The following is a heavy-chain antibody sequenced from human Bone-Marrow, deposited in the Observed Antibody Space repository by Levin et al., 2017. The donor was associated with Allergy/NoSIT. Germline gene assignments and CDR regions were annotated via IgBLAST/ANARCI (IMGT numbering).Heavy chain of an antibody. D-gene: IGHD1-26*01. V-gene: IGHV4-4*02. CDR3: ARDSRASSSYYFDF. CDR1: GGSISSNYW. CDR2: IHHSGTS. Sequence: PSETLSLTCAVSGGSISSNYWWTWVRLSPGKGLEWIGQIHHSGTSNYNPSLKSRVTMSVDKSKNQFSLKLSSVTAADTAVYYCARDSRASSSYYFDFWGLGTLVTVSS. J-gene: IGHJ4*02.